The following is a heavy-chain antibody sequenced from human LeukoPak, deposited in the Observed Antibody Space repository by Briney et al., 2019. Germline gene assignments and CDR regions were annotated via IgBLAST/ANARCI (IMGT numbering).Heavy chain of an antibody. D-gene: IGHD6-13*01. CDR1: GGSISSHY. CDR3: ARRSIAAAGNYFDY. J-gene: IGHJ4*02. Sequence: PSETLSLTCTVSGGSISSHYWSWIRQPPGKGLEWIGYIYYSGSTNYNPSLKSRVTISVDTSKNQFSLKVRSVAATDTAVYYCARRSIAAAGNYFDYWGQGTLVTVSS. CDR2: IYYSGST. V-gene: IGHV4-59*08.